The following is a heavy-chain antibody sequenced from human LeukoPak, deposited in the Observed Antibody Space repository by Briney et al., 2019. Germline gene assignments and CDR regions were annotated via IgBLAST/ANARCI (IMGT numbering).Heavy chain of an antibody. V-gene: IGHV3-53*01. CDR3: AKEDDIDFDY. CDR1: GFTVSSNY. D-gene: IGHD3-9*01. CDR2: IYSGGST. J-gene: IGHJ4*02. Sequence: GGSLRLSCAASGFTVSSNYMSWVRQAPGKGLEWVSVIYSGGSTYYADSVKGRFTISRDNSKSTLYLQMNSLRAEDTAVYYCAKEDDIDFDYWGQGTLVTVSS.